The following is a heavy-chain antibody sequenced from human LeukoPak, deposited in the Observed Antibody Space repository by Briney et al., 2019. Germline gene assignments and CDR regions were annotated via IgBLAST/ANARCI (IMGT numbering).Heavy chain of an antibody. CDR2: ISSSSSYI. CDR3: ARGPMAAAGNFDS. D-gene: IGHD6-13*01. Sequence: PGGSLRLSCAASGFTFSSYSMNWVRQAPGKGLEWVSSISSSSSYIYYADSVKGRFTISRDNDKNSLYLQMNSLRAEDTAVYYCARGPMAAAGNFDSWGQGTLVTVSS. J-gene: IGHJ4*02. CDR1: GFTFSSYS. V-gene: IGHV3-21*04.